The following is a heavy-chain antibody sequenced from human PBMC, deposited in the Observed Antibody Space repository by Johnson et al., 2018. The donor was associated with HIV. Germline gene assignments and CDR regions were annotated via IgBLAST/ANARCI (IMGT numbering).Heavy chain of an antibody. Sequence: VQLVESGGGLVQPGGSLRLSCAASGFTFSNYWMSWVRQAPGKGLEWVANIKQDGSEKYYVDSVRGLFTISRDNAKNSLYLQMNSLRPEDTAVYYCAKDMVRGFWGDAFDIWGQGTMVTVSS. CDR1: GFTFSNYW. CDR2: IKQDGSEK. V-gene: IGHV3-7*01. J-gene: IGHJ3*02. D-gene: IGHD3-10*01. CDR3: AKDMVRGFWGDAFDI.